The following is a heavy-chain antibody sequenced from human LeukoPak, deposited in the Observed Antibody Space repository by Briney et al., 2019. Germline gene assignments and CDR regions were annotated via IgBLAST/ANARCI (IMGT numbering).Heavy chain of an antibody. J-gene: IGHJ6*02. Sequence: SETLSLTCTVSGGSISSSSYYWGWIRQPPGKGLEWIGTIYYSGSTYNNPSLKSRVTISVDTSKNHFSLKLSSVTAADTAVYYCARALRARITGTTASVYGMDVWGQGTTVTVSS. D-gene: IGHD1-20*01. V-gene: IGHV4-39*02. CDR2: IYYSGST. CDR1: GGSISSSSYY. CDR3: ARALRARITGTTASVYGMDV.